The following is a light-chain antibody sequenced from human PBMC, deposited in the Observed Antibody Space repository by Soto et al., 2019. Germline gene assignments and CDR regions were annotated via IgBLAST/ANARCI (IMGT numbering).Light chain of an antibody. V-gene: IGKV3-20*01. CDR2: GAS. CDR3: QRYGTSTT. CDR1: QTVRSNY. Sequence: EIVLTQSPGTLSLSPGERATLSCRASQTVRSNYLAWYQQIPGQAPRLLIYGASSRATGIPDRFSGSGSGTDFTLTISRLEPEDFAVYYCQRYGTSTTFGQGTRVEVE. J-gene: IGKJ1*01.